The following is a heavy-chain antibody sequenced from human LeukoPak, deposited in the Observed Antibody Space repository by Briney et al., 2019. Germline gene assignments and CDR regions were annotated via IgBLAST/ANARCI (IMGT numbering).Heavy chain of an antibody. V-gene: IGHV3-66*01. D-gene: IGHD3-3*01. CDR2: IYSGGNT. CDR1: GFTVSSNY. Sequence: PGGSLRLSCAASGFTVSSNYMSWVRQAPGKGLEWVSVIYSGGNTYYADSVEGGFTMSRDNSKNTLYLQMNSLRAEDTAVYYCARGIGSQLRSGWFDPWGQGTLVTVSS. CDR3: ARGIGSQLRSGWFDP. J-gene: IGHJ5*02.